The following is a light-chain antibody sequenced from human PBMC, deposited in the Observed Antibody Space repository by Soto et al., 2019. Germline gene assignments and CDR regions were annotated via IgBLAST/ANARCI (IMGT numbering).Light chain of an antibody. Sequence: EIVLTQSPATLSLSPGERATLSCRASQSVGSYLAWYQHKPGQAPRLLIYGASNMATDIPDRFSGRGSGTDFTLTISSLVSGDSPVYSFQQRDKCPPTFGHATNL. CDR3: QQRDKCPPT. V-gene: IGKV3-11*01. CDR1: QSVGSY. CDR2: GAS. J-gene: IGKJ2*01.